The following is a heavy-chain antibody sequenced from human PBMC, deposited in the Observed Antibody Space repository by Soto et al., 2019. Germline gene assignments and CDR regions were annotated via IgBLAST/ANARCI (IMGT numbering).Heavy chain of an antibody. CDR1: GGTFSSYA. D-gene: IGHD2-15*01. CDR2: IIPIFGTA. Sequence: ASVKVSFKASGGTFSSYAISWVRQAPGQGLEWMGRIIPIFGTANYAQKFQGRVTITADESTSTAYMELSSLRSEDTAVYYCARGNLRVFCICGSCYSSEHYYYGMDVWGQGTTVTV. CDR3: ARGNLRVFCICGSCYSSEHYYYGMDV. J-gene: IGHJ6*02. V-gene: IGHV1-69*13.